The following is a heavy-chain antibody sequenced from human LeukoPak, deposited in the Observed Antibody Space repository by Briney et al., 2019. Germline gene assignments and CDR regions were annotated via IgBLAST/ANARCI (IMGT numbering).Heavy chain of an antibody. CDR1: GFTFSSYA. D-gene: IGHD2-21*02. V-gene: IGHV3-23*01. CDR3: ASRRLNCGGDCSHY. Sequence: PGGSLRLSCAASGFTFSSYAMSWVRQAPGKGLEWVSTVSGSGGSTYYADSVKGRFTISRDNSKNTLYLQMNSLRAEDTAVYYCASRRLNCGGDCSHYWGQGTLVTVSS. J-gene: IGHJ4*02. CDR2: VSGSGGST.